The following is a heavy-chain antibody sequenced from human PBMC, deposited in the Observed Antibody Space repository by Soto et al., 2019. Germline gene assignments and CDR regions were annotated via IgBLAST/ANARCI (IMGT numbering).Heavy chain of an antibody. CDR1: GGPMNNYY. Sequence: QVQLQESGPGLVKPSETLSLTCTISGGPMNNYYCSWFRQPRGQGLEWIGYMGYNGFTRYNPSLRXXVXVSLDTAKNQFSLNLSSVTAADTALYYRARQGFGELHGLVDVWGQGITVTVSS. V-gene: IGHV4-59*08. D-gene: IGHD3-10*01. J-gene: IGHJ6*02. CDR3: ARQGFGELHGLVDV. CDR2: MGYNGFT.